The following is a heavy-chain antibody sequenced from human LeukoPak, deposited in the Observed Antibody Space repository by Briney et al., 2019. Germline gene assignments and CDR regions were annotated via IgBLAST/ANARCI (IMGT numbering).Heavy chain of an antibody. CDR2: IYYSGST. D-gene: IGHD2-2*02. V-gene: IGHV4-59*01. CDR1: GGSISSYY. Sequence: SETLSLTCPVSGGSISSYYWSWIRQPPGKGLEWIGYIYYSGSTNYNPSLKSRVTISVDTSKNQFSLKLSSVTAADTAVYYFARAMPYCSSTSCYTSEYYDFWRMYGMDVWGQGTTVTVSS. J-gene: IGHJ6*02. CDR3: ARAMPYCSSTSCYTSEYYDFWRMYGMDV.